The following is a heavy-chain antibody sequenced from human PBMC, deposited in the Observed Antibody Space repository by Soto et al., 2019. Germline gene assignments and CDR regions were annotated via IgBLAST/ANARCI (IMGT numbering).Heavy chain of an antibody. CDR2: ISWNSGSI. V-gene: IGHV3-9*01. J-gene: IGHJ3*02. Sequence: GGSLRLSCAASGFTFDDYAMHWVRQAPGKGLEWVSGISWNSGSIGYADSVKGRFTISRDNAKNSLYLQMNSLRAEDTALYYCAKDSKSSIAVAGEFGAFDIWGQGTMVTVSS. CDR1: GFTFDDYA. CDR3: AKDSKSSIAVAGEFGAFDI. D-gene: IGHD6-19*01.